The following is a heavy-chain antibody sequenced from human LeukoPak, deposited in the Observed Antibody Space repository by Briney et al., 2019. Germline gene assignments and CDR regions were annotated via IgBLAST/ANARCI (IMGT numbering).Heavy chain of an antibody. CDR3: TRLRPSTNHALDS. D-gene: IGHD1-14*01. CDR1: GGSISSSNW. V-gene: IGHV4-4*02. Sequence: SGTLSLTCAVSGGSISSSNWWSWVRQSPGKGLEWLGEIHHSGSANYNPSLNSRITISVDKSQNQLSLTLSSVTAADMAVYYCTRLRPSTNHALDSWGQGTLVTVSS. CDR2: IHHSGSA. J-gene: IGHJ4*02.